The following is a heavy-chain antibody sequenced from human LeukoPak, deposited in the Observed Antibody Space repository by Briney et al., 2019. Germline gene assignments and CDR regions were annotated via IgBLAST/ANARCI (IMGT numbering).Heavy chain of an antibody. Sequence: SGTLSLTCAVSGGSISSSNWWNWVRQPPGKGLEWFGEIYHSGSTNYNPSLKSRVTISVDKSKNQFSLKLSSVIAADTAVYYCARLTAGNAFDIWGQGTMVTVSS. V-gene: IGHV4-4*02. D-gene: IGHD2-8*02. CDR2: IYHSGST. CDR1: GGSISSSNW. CDR3: ARLTAGNAFDI. J-gene: IGHJ3*02.